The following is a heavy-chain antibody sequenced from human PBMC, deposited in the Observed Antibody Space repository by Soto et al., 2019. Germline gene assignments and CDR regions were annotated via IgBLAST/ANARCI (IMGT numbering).Heavy chain of an antibody. Sequence: GGSLILSCAASGFTFRSYGMHWVRQAPGKGLEWVAVISYDGSNKYYADSVKGRFTISRDNSKNTLYLQMNSLRAEDTAVYYCAKDTVGPIPHNYIVVVPAAATRANYYYYGMDVWGQGTTVTVSS. CDR2: ISYDGSNK. D-gene: IGHD2-2*01. J-gene: IGHJ6*02. V-gene: IGHV3-30*18. CDR1: GFTFRSYG. CDR3: AKDTVGPIPHNYIVVVPAAATRANYYYYGMDV.